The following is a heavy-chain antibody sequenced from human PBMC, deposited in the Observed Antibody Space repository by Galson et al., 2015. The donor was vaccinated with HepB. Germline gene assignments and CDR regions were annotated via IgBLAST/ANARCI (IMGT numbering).Heavy chain of an antibody. V-gene: IGHV6-1*01. Sequence: CAISGDSVSSHSAAWTWIRQSPSRGLEWLGRTYYRSKWYSDYAVSVKSRISFNPDTSKNQFSLQLNSVTPEDTAVYFCARAYGWNYFDYWGQGTLVTVSS. CDR2: TYYRSKWYS. CDR1: GDSVSSHSAA. CDR3: ARAYGWNYFDY. J-gene: IGHJ4*02. D-gene: IGHD3-10*01.